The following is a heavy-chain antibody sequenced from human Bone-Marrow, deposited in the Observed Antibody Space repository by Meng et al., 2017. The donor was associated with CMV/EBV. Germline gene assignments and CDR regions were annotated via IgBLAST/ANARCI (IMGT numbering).Heavy chain of an antibody. Sequence: ASVKVFCKASGYTFTGYYMHWVRHAPGKGLEWMGWIKPNSGGTNYAQKFQGRVTMTRDTSISTAYMELSRLRSDDTAVYYCARGGGYSYGYSGRFDPWGQGTRVTVSS. CDR2: IKPNSGGT. V-gene: IGHV1-2*02. CDR1: GYTFTGYY. J-gene: IGHJ5*02. CDR3: ARGGGYSYGYSGRFDP. D-gene: IGHD5-18*01.